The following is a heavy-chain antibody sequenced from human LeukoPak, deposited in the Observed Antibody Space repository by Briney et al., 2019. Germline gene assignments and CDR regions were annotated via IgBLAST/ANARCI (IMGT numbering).Heavy chain of an antibody. CDR2: IYYSGST. D-gene: IGHD6-6*01. CDR1: GGSISSSSYY. CDR3: AVSEYGSSWGAFDI. V-gene: IGHV4-39*01. Sequence: SETLSLTCTVSGGSISSSSYYWGWIRQPPGKGLEWIGSIYYSGSTYYNPSLRSRVTISVDTSKNQFSLKLSSVTAADTAVYYCAVSEYGSSWGAFDIWGQGTMVTVSS. J-gene: IGHJ3*02.